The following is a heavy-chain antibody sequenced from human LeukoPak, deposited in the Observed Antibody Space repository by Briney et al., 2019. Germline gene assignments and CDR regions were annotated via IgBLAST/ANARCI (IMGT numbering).Heavy chain of an antibody. CDR3: AIAVAGVSLYKYGMDV. Sequence: PGGSLRLSCAASGFTFSSYAMNWVRQAPGKGLEWVSALSGSGSNTYYTDSVKGRFTISRDNSKNTLYLQMNGMRAEDTAVYYCAIAVAGVSLYKYGMDVWGQGTTVTVSS. CDR1: GFTFSSYA. J-gene: IGHJ6*02. V-gene: IGHV3-23*01. D-gene: IGHD3-10*01. CDR2: LSGSGSNT.